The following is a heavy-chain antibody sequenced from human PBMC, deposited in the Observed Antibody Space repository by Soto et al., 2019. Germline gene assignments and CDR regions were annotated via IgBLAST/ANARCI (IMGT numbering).Heavy chain of an antibody. CDR1: GFPFSAEA. Sequence: QVQLVESGGGVVQPGNYLRLSCAGYGFPFSAEAMHWVRQAPGKGLEWVAAISYDGNKKNHAGSVKGRFTVSRDNSKNTLYLQIYSLIPDDTAVYYCARDYSSGWCLDYWGQGSLVTVSS. CDR3: ARDYSSGWCLDY. J-gene: IGHJ4*02. D-gene: IGHD6-13*01. CDR2: ISYDGNKK. V-gene: IGHV3-30-3*01.